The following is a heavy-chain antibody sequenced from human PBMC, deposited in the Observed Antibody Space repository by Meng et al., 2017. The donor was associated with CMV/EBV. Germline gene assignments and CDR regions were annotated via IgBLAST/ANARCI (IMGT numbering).Heavy chain of an antibody. CDR3: ARGTKYHLRRWFDY. V-gene: IGHV3-7*01. D-gene: IGHD2-2*01. Sequence: GESLKISCAASGFTFSSYWMGWVRQAPGKGLEWVANIKQDGSEKYYVDSVKGRFTISRDNAKNSLYLQMNSLRAEDTAVYYCARGTKYHLRRWFDYWGQGTLVTVSS. CDR1: GFTFSSYW. J-gene: IGHJ4*02. CDR2: IKQDGSEK.